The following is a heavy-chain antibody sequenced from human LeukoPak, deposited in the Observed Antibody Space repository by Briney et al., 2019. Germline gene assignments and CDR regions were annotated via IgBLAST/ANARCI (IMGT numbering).Heavy chain of an antibody. CDR1: GFTFSSYA. D-gene: IGHD3-10*01. J-gene: IGHJ3*02. CDR3: ARENSGLGAFDI. V-gene: IGHV3-23*01. Sequence: QPGGSLRLSCAASGFTFSSYAMSWVRQAPGKGLEWVSAISGSGGTTYYADSVKGRFTISRDNAKNSLYLQMNSLRAEDTAVYYCARENSGLGAFDIWGQGTMVTVSS. CDR2: ISGSGGTT.